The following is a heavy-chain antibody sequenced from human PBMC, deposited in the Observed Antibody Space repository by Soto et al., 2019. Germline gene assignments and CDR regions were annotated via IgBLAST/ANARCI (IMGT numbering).Heavy chain of an antibody. CDR2: IYTSGST. V-gene: IGHV4-4*07. Sequence: SETLSLTCCVSGGSISRHYWSWIRQPAGKGLEWIGRIYTSGSTNHNPSLKSRVTMSVDTSKNQSSLRLNSVTAADTAVYYCAIEGYSYGMAFDPWGKGTLVTVSS. J-gene: IGHJ5*02. CDR1: GGSISRHY. CDR3: AIEGYSYGMAFDP. D-gene: IGHD5-18*01.